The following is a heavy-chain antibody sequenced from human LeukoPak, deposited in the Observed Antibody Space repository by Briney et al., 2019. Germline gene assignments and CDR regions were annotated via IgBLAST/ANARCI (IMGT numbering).Heavy chain of an antibody. D-gene: IGHD1-26*01. CDR1: GGSISSSSYY. V-gene: IGHV4-39*01. Sequence: SETLSLTCTVSGGSISSSSYYWGWIRQPPGKGLEWIGSIYYSGSTYYNPSLESRVTISVDTSKNQFSLKLSSVTAADTAVYYCASQIVGATRYYFDYWGQGTLVTVSS. CDR3: ASQIVGATRYYFDY. J-gene: IGHJ4*02. CDR2: IYYSGST.